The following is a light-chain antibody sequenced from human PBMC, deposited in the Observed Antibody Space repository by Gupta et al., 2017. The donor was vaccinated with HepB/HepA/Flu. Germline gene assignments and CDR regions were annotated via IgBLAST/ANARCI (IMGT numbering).Light chain of an antibody. CDR3: AAWDDSLNVS. Sequence: QSVLTQPPSASGTPGQRVTISCSGSSSNIGSNTVNWYQQLPGTAPKLLIYSNNQRPSGVPDRFSGSKSGTSAFLAISGLQSEDEADYYCAAWDDSLNVSFGGGTKLTVL. CDR1: SSNIGSNT. V-gene: IGLV1-44*01. J-gene: IGLJ2*01. CDR2: SNN.